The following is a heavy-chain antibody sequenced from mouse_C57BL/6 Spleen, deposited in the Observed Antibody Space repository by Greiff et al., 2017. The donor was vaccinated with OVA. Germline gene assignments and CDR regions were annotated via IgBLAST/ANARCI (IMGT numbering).Heavy chain of an antibody. V-gene: IGHV1-80*01. CDR1: GYAFSSYW. Sequence: VQLVESGAELVKPGASVKISCKASGYAFSSYWMNWVKLRPGKGLEWIGQIYPGDGDTNYNGKFKGKATLTADKSSSTAYMQLSSLTSEDSAVYFCARCAYDYDGSYAMDYWGQGTSVTVSS. CDR3: ARCAYDYDGSYAMDY. CDR2: IYPGDGDT. D-gene: IGHD2-4*01. J-gene: IGHJ4*01.